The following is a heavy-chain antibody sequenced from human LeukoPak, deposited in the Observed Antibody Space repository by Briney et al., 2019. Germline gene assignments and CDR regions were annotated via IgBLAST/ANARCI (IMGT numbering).Heavy chain of an antibody. J-gene: IGHJ4*02. V-gene: IGHV3-48*01. CDR1: GFTFSSYS. Sequence: GSLRLSCAASGFTFSSYSMNWVRQAPGKGLEWVSYISSSSSTIYYADSVKGRFTTSRDNAKNSLYLQMNSLRAEDTAVYYCAREISGLDYWGQGTLVTVSS. D-gene: IGHD5-12*01. CDR2: ISSSSSTI. CDR3: AREISGLDY.